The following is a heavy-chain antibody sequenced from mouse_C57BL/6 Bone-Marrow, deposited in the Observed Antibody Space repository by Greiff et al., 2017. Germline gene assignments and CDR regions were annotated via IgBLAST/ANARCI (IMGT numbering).Heavy chain of an antibody. V-gene: IGHV14-1*01. CDR1: GFNIKDYY. CDR3: TITTVVYWYFDV. D-gene: IGHD1-1*01. CDR2: IDPEDGDT. Sequence: EVKLMESGAELVRPGASVKLSCTASGFNIKDYYMHWVKQRPEQGLEWIGRIDPEDGDTEYARKFQGKATMTADTSSNTAYLQLSSLTSEDTAVYYCTITTVVYWYFDVWGTGTTVTVSS. J-gene: IGHJ1*03.